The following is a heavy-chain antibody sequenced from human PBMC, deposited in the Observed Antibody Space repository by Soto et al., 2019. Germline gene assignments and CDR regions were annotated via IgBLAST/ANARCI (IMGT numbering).Heavy chain of an antibody. CDR2: IYYSGST. V-gene: IGHV4-30-4*01. CDR1: GGSISSGDYY. J-gene: IGHJ4*02. CDR3: ASSSVRFLEWLRFDY. D-gene: IGHD3-3*01. Sequence: SETLSLTCTVSGGSISSGDYYWSWIRQPPGKGLEWIGYIYYSGSTYYNPSLKSRVTISVDTSKNQFSLKLSSVTAADTAVYYCASSSVRFLEWLRFDYWGQGTLVTVSS.